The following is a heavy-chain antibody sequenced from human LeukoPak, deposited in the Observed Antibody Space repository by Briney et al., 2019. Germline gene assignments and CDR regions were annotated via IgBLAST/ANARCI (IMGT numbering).Heavy chain of an antibody. CDR3: ARGGDGDTLDY. CDR1: GYTFTSYY. J-gene: IGHJ4*02. V-gene: IGHV1-46*01. Sequence: ASVKASCKASGYTFTSYYIHWVRQAPGQGLEWLGIINPSGGSTTYAQKFQGRVTMTRNTSISTAYMELSSLRSEDTAVYYCARGGDGDTLDYWGQGTLVTVSS. D-gene: IGHD4-17*01. CDR2: INPSGGST.